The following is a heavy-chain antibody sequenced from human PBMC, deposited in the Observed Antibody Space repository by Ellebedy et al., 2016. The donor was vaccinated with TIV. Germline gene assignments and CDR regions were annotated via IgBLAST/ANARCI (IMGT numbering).Heavy chain of an antibody. CDR1: GFTFGRYW. CDR2: IKSDGSGT. J-gene: IGHJ5*02. V-gene: IGHV3-74*01. D-gene: IGHD4-11*01. Sequence: HTGGSLRLXXVASGFTFGRYWMHWVRQAPGNKLVWVSRIKSDGSGTTYADYVKGRFTTSRDNARNKLYLQMNSLRGEDTAVYFCARDRGDYSISGPWGQGTLVTVSS. CDR3: ARDRGDYSISGP.